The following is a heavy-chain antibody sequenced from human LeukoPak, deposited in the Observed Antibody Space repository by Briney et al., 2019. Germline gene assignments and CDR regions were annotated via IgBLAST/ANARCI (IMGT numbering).Heavy chain of an antibody. J-gene: IGHJ4*02. CDR1: GGSISSGDYY. CDR3: AREVVEYQLLNLFDY. V-gene: IGHV4-30-4*08. CDR2: IYYSGST. D-gene: IGHD2-2*01. Sequence: SETLSLTCTVSGGSISSGDYYWSWIRQPPGKGLEWIGYIYYSGSTYYNPSLKSRVTISVDTSKNQFSLKLSSVTAADTAVYYCAREVVEYQLLNLFDYWGQGTLATVSS.